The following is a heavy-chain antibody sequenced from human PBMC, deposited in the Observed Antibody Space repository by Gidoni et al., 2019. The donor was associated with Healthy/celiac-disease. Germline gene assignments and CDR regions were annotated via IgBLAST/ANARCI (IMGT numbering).Heavy chain of an antibody. V-gene: IGHV3-23*01. Sequence: EVQLLESGGGLVQPGGSLRLSCAASGFPFSSYAMSWVRQAPGRGMEWVSAISGSGGSTYYADSVKGRFTISRDNSKNTLYLQMNSLRAEDTAVYYCAKDSEGWHAGGYFDYWGQGTLVTVSS. D-gene: IGHD3-16*01. CDR3: AKDSEGWHAGGYFDY. CDR1: GFPFSSYA. CDR2: ISGSGGST. J-gene: IGHJ4*02.